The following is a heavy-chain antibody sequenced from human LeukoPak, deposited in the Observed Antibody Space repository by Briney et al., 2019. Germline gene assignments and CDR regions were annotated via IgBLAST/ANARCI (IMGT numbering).Heavy chain of an antibody. J-gene: IGHJ4*02. D-gene: IGHD3-10*01. CDR1: GGSISSYY. V-gene: IGHV4-59*12. CDR2: ISDIGST. Sequence: SKTLSLTCTVSGGSISSYYWSWIRQPPGKGLEWIAYISDIGSTNYNPSLKSRVTISVDTSKNQFSLKPSSVTAADTAVYYCARGVPMVRGVFDYWGQGTLVTVSS. CDR3: ARGVPMVRGVFDY.